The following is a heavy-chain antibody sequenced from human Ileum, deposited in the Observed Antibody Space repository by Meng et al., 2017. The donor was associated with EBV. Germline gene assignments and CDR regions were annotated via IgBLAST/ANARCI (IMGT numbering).Heavy chain of an antibody. CDR2: INSNTGNS. Sequence: QVPPVQPGGEVKKPGSSVTVSCKLSGYTFRSHAMSWVRQAPGQGLDWMGWINSNTGNSTYAQGFTGRFVFSLDTSVSTAYLHINSLKTEDTAVYYCAREVGQGWYYFDYWGQGTLVTVSS. D-gene: IGHD6-19*01. V-gene: IGHV7-4-1*02. CDR3: AREVGQGWYYFDY. CDR1: GYTFRSHA. J-gene: IGHJ4*02.